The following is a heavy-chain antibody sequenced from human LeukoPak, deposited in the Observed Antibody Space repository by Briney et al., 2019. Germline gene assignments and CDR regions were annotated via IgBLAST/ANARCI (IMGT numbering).Heavy chain of an antibody. D-gene: IGHD6-13*01. CDR3: ARHVLAGSPPYAGIDY. CDR1: GHSFISHW. CDR2: IYPDDSDT. V-gene: IGHV5-51*01. Sequence: GESLKISCKGSGHSFISHWIGWVRQMPGKGPEWIGIIYPDDSDTRYSPSFQGHVTISADKSISTAYLQWSSLKASDTAMYYCARHVLAGSPPYAGIDYWGQGTLVTVSS. J-gene: IGHJ4*02.